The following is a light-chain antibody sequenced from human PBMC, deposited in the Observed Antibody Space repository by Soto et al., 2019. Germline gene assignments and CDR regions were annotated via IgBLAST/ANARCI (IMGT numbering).Light chain of an antibody. CDR1: QSFLYSSNNKNY. CDR3: QQYYSNPT. Sequence: DIVMTQSPDSLSVSLGERATLTCKSSQSFLYSSNNKNYLAWYQHKPGQPPKLLIYWASTRVSGVPERFSGSGSGTDFTRTISSLQTEDVAVYDCQQYYSNPTFGQGTKVEIK. J-gene: IGKJ1*01. CDR2: WAS. V-gene: IGKV4-1*01.